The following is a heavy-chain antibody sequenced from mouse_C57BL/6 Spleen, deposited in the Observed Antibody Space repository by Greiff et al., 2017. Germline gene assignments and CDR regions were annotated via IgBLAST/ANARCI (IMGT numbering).Heavy chain of an antibody. CDR3: ARYAQVSFAY. CDR2: INPSTGGT. D-gene: IGHD3-2*02. J-gene: IGHJ3*01. CDR1: GYSFTGYY. V-gene: IGHV1-42*01. Sequence: EVQGVESGPELVKPGASVKISCKASGYSFTGYYMNWVKQSPEKSLELIGEINPSTGGTTYNQKFKAKATLTVDKSSSTAYMQLKSLTSEDSAVYYCARYAQVSFAYWGQGTLVTVSA.